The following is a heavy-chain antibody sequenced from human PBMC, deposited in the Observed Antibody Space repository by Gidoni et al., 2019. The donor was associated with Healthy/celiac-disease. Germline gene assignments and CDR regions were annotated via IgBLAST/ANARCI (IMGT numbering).Heavy chain of an antibody. Sequence: QVQLVQYGAEGKKTGASVKGSGKAEGYTLTGEYMHWVRQAHGQGLELWGWSNPNSGGTHYAQQCQGRVTMTRDTSISTAYMDLSRLGSDDTAVYYGARGGYCSGGSCPGSFDYWGQGTLVTVSS. D-gene: IGHD2-15*01. CDR1: GYTLTGEY. CDR2: SNPNSGGT. J-gene: IGHJ4*02. CDR3: ARGGYCSGGSCPGSFDY. V-gene: IGHV1-2*02.